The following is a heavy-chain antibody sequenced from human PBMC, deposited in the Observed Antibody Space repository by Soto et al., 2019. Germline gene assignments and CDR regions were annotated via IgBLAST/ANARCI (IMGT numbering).Heavy chain of an antibody. CDR1: GGSISSGDYY. CDR2: IYYSGST. D-gene: IGHD6-13*01. Sequence: QVQLQESGPGLVKPSQTLSLTCTVSGGSISSGDYYWSWIRQPPGKGLEWIGYIYYSGSTYYNPSLKSRVTISVDTSKNQFSLKLSSVTAADTAVYYCARGLVAAAGQNWFDPWGQGTLVTVSS. V-gene: IGHV4-30-4*01. J-gene: IGHJ5*02. CDR3: ARGLVAAAGQNWFDP.